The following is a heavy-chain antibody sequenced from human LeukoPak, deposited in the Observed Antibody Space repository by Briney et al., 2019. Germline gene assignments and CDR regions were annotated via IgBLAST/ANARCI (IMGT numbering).Heavy chain of an antibody. CDR2: ISDGGSDT. J-gene: IGHJ4*02. CDR1: GFTFSTYA. D-gene: IGHD4-17*01. Sequence: RGSLRLSCAASGFTFSTYAMSWVRQAPGKGLDWVSTISDGGSDTHYADSVKGRFTISRDNSKNTLYLQMNSLRAEDTAVYYCAKALYGDYGRFDYWGQGTLVAVSS. V-gene: IGHV3-23*01. CDR3: AKALYGDYGRFDY.